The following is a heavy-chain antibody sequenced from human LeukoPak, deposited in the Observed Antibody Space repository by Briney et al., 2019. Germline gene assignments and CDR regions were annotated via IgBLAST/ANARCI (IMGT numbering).Heavy chain of an antibody. V-gene: IGHV3-23*01. CDR2: ISGSGGST. D-gene: IGHD4-23*01. CDR3: AKDVVVTPGYFDY. J-gene: IGHJ4*02. CDR1: GFTFSSYA. Sequence: GGSLRLSCEASGFTFSSYAMSWVRQAPGKGLEWISAISGSGGSTYYADTVKGRLTISRDNSKDTLYMQVDSLRAEDTAVYYCAKDVVVTPGYFDYWGQGTLVTVSS.